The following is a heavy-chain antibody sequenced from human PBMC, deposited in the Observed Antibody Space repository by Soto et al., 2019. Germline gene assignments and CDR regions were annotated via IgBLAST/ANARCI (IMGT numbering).Heavy chain of an antibody. CDR1: GGTFSRYA. CDR3: ARFLLGYCRGGSRSARQDACDI. D-gene: IGHD2-15*01. Sequence: SEKVSCKASGGTFSRYAISGVRQSRLRGRDGMGGIIPIFGTANYAQKFQGRVTITADESTSTAYMELSSLRSEDTAVYYCARFLLGYCRGGSRSARQDACDIWAQGTMVTVSS. J-gene: IGHJ3*02. CDR2: IIPIFGTA. V-gene: IGHV1-69*13.